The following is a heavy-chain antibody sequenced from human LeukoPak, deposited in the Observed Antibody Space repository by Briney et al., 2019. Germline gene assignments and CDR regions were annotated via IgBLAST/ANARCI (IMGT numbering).Heavy chain of an antibody. CDR2: INPSGGST. J-gene: IGHJ5*02. CDR3: ASGGDYYGSGSLFDP. D-gene: IGHD3-10*01. V-gene: IGHV1-46*01. CDR1: GYTFTSCY. Sequence: ASVKVSYKASGYTFTSCYMHWVRQAPGQGLEWMGIINPSGGSTSYAQKFQGRVTMTRDTSTSTVYMELSSLRSEDTAVYYCASGGDYYGSGSLFDPWGQGTLVTVSS.